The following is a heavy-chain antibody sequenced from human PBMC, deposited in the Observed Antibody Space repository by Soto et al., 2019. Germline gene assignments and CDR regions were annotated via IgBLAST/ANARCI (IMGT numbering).Heavy chain of an antibody. CDR1: WESVSSNSAA. D-gene: IGHD5-12*01. CDR3: ARERWLQTNRYYGMDV. CDR2: TYYRSKWYN. V-gene: IGHV6-1*01. Sequence: SQTLPLTCAISWESVSSNSAAWNWIRQSPSRGLEWLGRTYYRSKWYNDYAVSVKSRLTINPDTSKNQFSLQLNSVTPEDTAVYYCARERWLQTNRYYGMDVWGQGTTVTVSS. J-gene: IGHJ6*02.